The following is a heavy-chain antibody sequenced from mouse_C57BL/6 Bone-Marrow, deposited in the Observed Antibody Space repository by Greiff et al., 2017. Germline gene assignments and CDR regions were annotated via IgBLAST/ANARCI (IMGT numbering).Heavy chain of an antibody. CDR2: LNPNNGGT. CDR1: GYTFTDYY. Sequence: VQLQQSGPELVKPGASVKISCKASGYTFTDYYMNWVKQSHGKSLEWIGDLNPNNGGTSYNQKFTGKATLTVDKSSSTAYMELRSLTSEDSAVYYCARRPVVAPMDYWGQGTSVTVSS. J-gene: IGHJ4*01. D-gene: IGHD1-1*01. CDR3: ARRPVVAPMDY. V-gene: IGHV1-26*01.